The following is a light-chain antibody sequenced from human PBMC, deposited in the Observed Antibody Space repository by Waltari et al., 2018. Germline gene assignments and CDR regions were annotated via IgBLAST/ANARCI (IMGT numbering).Light chain of an antibody. Sequence: DIQMTQSPSTLSASVGDRATITCRAGQSVSRWVAWYQQKPGKAPRLLISTASSVQGGVPSRFSGSGSGTVFTLTIAGLQPDDFATYYCQQYDDYLPLTFGGGTKVEI. V-gene: IGKV1-5*03. CDR2: TAS. CDR1: QSVSRW. J-gene: IGKJ4*01. CDR3: QQYDDYLPLT.